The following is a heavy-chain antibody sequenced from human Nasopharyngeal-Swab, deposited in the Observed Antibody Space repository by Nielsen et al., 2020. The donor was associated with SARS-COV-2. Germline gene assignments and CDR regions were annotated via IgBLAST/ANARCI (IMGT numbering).Heavy chain of an antibody. CDR3: ARALSARNTFNCLGP. J-gene: IGHJ5*02. CDR1: GYIFTDYY. D-gene: IGHD3-16*01. Sequence: ASVKVSCKTSGYIFTDYYIHWVRQAPGQGLEWMGRIDPNTGGTSSAQIFQGRVTMTRDTSISTVYIEVTSLTSDDTAVYYCARALSARNTFNCLGPWGQGTLVTVSS. V-gene: IGHV1-2*06. CDR2: IDPNTGGT.